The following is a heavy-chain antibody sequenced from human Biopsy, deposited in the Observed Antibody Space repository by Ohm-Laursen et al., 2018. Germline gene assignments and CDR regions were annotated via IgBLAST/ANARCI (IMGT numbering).Heavy chain of an antibody. V-gene: IGHV4-59*11. CDR2: ISYTGYT. Sequence: SETLSLTCTASGGSFTGHYWSWIRQPPGKGLEWIGHISYTGYTSYNASLKSRVTISVDTSRNHFYLRLSSLTAADTAVYYCARGSNDFGGLYFPRWGQGTLLTVSS. CDR1: GGSFTGHY. D-gene: IGHD4-23*01. J-gene: IGHJ4*02. CDR3: ARGSNDFGGLYFPR.